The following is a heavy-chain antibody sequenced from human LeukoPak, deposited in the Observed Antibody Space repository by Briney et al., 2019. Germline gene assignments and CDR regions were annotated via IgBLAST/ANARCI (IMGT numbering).Heavy chain of an antibody. D-gene: IGHD6-19*01. CDR3: ARVVEQWLVHFDY. CDR2: IYYSGST. J-gene: IGHJ4*02. CDR1: GGSISSYY. V-gene: IGHV4-59*12. Sequence: SETLSLTCTVSGGSISSYYWSWIRQPPGKGLEWIGYIYYSGSTYYNPSLKSRVTISVDRSKNQFSLKLSSVTAADTAVYYCARVVEQWLVHFDYWGQGTLVTVSS.